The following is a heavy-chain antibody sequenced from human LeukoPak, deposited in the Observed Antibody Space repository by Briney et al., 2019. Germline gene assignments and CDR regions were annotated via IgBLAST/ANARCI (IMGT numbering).Heavy chain of an antibody. CDR2: ISSIGTTI. Sequence: GGSLRLSCAASGVTFSDYYMSWIRQGPGKGLEWVSYISSIGTTIYSADSVKGRFTISRDNAKNSLYLQMNSLRAEDTAVYYCARAAGWFDPWGQGTLVTVSS. CDR1: GVTFSDYY. CDR3: ARAAGWFDP. J-gene: IGHJ5*02. D-gene: IGHD6-19*01. V-gene: IGHV3-11*01.